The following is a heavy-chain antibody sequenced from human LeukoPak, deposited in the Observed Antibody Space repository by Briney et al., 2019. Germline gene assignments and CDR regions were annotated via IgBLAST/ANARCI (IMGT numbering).Heavy chain of an antibody. CDR1: GFTFSSYE. D-gene: IGHD3-10*01. V-gene: IGHV3-48*03. Sequence: GGSLRLSCAASGFTFSSYEMNWVRQAPGKGLEWVSYISSSGSTIYYADSVKGRFTISRDNAKNSLYLQMNSLRAEDTAVYYCAREAVFGWFDPWGQGTLVTVSS. CDR3: AREAVFGWFDP. J-gene: IGHJ5*02. CDR2: ISSSGSTI.